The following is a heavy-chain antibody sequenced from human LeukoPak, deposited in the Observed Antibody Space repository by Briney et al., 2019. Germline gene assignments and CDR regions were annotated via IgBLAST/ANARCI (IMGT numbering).Heavy chain of an antibody. D-gene: IGHD3-10*01. CDR3: ARWNNYYGSGSYYFDY. Sequence: ASVKVSCKASGYTFTSYAMHWVRQAPGQRLEWMGWINAGNGSTKYSQKFQGRVTITRDTSASTAYMELSSPRSEDTAVYYCARWNNYYGSGSYYFDYWGQGTLVTVSS. CDR1: GYTFTSYA. J-gene: IGHJ4*02. CDR2: INAGNGST. V-gene: IGHV1-3*01.